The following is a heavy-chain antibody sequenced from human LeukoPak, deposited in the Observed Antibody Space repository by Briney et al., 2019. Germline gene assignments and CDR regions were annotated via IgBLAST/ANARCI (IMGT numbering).Heavy chain of an antibody. V-gene: IGHV3-23*01. D-gene: IGHD2-15*01. CDR3: AKSPQIVVGTTKFDF. CDR2: ISGSVGNT. J-gene: IGHJ4*02. Sequence: PGGSLRVSCAASGFRFSSYAMSWVRQAPGKGLEWISSISGSVGNTNYADSVKGRFTISRDNPKNTLYLQMNSLRAEDTAIYFCAKSPQIVVGTTKFDFGGQGPLVTVSS. CDR1: GFRFSSYA.